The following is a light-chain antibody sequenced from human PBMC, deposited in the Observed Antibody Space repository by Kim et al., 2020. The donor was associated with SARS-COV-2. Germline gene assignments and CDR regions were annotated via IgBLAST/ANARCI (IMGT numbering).Light chain of an antibody. CDR2: LAS. CDR1: QSVADNY. J-gene: IGKJ2*01. Sequence: SPGESATLPCRASQSVADNYLAWYQQKPGQAPRLLVYLASRRATGVTDRFSGGGSGTDFTLTIAGLEPEDSAVYYCQQYGGSPLYTFGRGTKLEI. V-gene: IGKV3-20*01. CDR3: QQYGGSPLYT.